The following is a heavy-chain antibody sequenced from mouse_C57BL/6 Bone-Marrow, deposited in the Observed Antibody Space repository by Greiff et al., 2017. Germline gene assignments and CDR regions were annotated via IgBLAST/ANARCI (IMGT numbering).Heavy chain of an antibody. V-gene: IGHV1-81*01. CDR2: IYPRSGNT. CDR3: ASSLPPAWFAY. D-gene: IGHD2-1*01. J-gene: IGHJ3*01. Sequence: QVQLQQSGAELARPGASVKLSCKASGYTFTSYGISWVKQRTGQGLEWIGEIYPRSGNTYYNEKFKGKATLTADKSSSAAYMELRSLTSEDSAVSFCASSLPPAWFAYWGQGTLVTVSA. CDR1: GYTFTSYG.